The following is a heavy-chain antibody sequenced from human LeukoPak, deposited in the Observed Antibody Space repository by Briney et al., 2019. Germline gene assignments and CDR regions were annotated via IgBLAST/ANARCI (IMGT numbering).Heavy chain of an antibody. D-gene: IGHD6-19*01. J-gene: IGHJ4*02. Sequence: SETLSLTCTVLSGSIRNYYRSWIRQPPGKGLEWIGYIYYSGSTKYNPSLESRVTISVDTSKDQFSLKLNSVTSADTAVYYCARHSRGWYWAFDYWGLGTLVTVSS. CDR2: IYYSGST. CDR1: SGSIRNYY. V-gene: IGHV4-59*01. CDR3: ARHSRGWYWAFDY.